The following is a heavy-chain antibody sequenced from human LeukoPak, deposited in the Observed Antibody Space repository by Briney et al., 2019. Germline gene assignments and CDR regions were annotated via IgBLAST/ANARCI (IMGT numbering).Heavy chain of an antibody. Sequence: PSETLSLTRTVSGGSISSSSYYWGWIRQPPGKGLEWIGSIYYSGSTYYNPSLKSRVTISVDTSKNQFSLKLSSVTAADTAVYYCARGGTDSSSWYYFDYWGQGTLVTVSS. CDR1: GGSISSSSYY. J-gene: IGHJ4*02. V-gene: IGHV4-39*01. D-gene: IGHD6-13*01. CDR3: ARGGTDSSSWYYFDY. CDR2: IYYSGST.